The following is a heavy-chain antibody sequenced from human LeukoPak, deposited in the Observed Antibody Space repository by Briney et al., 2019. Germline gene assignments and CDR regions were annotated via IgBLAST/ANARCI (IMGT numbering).Heavy chain of an antibody. D-gene: IGHD6-19*01. Sequence: AGGSLRLSWAASGFTFSSYEMNWVRQAPGKGLEWVSYISSSGSTIYYADSVKGRFTISRDNAKNSLYLQMNSLRAEDTAVYYCARVGSGVEVAGLYYFDYWGQGTLVTVSS. CDR3: ARVGSGVEVAGLYYFDY. V-gene: IGHV3-48*03. J-gene: IGHJ4*02. CDR2: ISSSGSTI. CDR1: GFTFSSYE.